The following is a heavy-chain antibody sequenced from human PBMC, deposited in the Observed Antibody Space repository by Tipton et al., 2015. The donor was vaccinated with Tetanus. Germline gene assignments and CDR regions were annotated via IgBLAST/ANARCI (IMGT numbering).Heavy chain of an antibody. CDR1: GFTFSTYA. D-gene: IGHD6-6*01. Sequence: SLRLSCAASGFTFSTYALTWVRQAPGKGLEWVATISGNSENTYYPNSVKGRFTIPRDTSSNTLYLQMNNLRAEDTAVYFCAKDCTSVAAHLCSWGQGTLVTVSS. J-gene: IGHJ5*02. V-gene: IGHV3-23*01. CDR2: ISGNSENT. CDR3: AKDCTSVAAHLCS.